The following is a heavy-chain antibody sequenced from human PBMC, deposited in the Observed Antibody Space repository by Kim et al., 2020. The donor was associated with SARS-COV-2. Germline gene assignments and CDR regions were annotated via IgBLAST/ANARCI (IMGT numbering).Heavy chain of an antibody. CDR2: IDPSDSYT. CDR1: GYSFTSYW. CDR3: ATLLGHCSSTSCYQFDY. V-gene: IGHV5-10-1*01. Sequence: GESLKISCKGSGYSFTSYWISWVRQMPGKGLEWMGRIDPSDSYTNYSPSFQGHVTISADKSISTAYLQWSSPKASDTAMYYCATLLGHCSSTSCYQFDYWGQGTLVTVSS. J-gene: IGHJ4*02. D-gene: IGHD2-2*01.